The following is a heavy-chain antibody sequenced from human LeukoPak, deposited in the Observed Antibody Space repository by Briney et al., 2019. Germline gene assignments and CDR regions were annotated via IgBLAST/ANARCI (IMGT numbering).Heavy chain of an antibody. CDR1: GYTFTSYY. Sequence: ASVKVSCKASGYTFTSYYMHWVRQAPGQGLEWMRIINPSGGSTSYAQKFQGRVTMTRDTSTSTVYMELSSLRSEDTAVYYCARGGHDYGDYGPNEAHSWFDPWGQGTLVTVSS. CDR3: ARGGHDYGDYGPNEAHSWFDP. D-gene: IGHD4-17*01. V-gene: IGHV1-46*01. J-gene: IGHJ5*02. CDR2: INPSGGST.